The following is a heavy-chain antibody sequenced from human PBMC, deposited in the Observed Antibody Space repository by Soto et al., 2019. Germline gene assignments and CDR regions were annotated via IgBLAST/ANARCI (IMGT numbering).Heavy chain of an antibody. D-gene: IGHD3-22*01. J-gene: IGHJ4*02. CDR2: ISGSGGST. V-gene: IGHV3-23*01. CDR3: AKYPYDSSGYFDY. CDR1: GFTFSSYA. Sequence: GGSLRLSCAASGFTFSSYAMSWVRQAPGTGLEWVSAISGSGGSTYYADSVKGRFTISRDKSKNTLYLQMNSLRAEDTAVYYCAKYPYDSSGYFDYWGQGTLVTVSS.